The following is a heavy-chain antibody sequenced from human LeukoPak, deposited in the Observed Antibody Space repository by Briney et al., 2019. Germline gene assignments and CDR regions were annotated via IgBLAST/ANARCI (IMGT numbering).Heavy chain of an antibody. Sequence: GGSLRLSCAASGFTFSSYAMHWVRHAPGKGLEGVSVISGNGGSTFYANSVEGSFTISRDISENTLYLHMGSLRAEDMAVYYCARIGAGSSRDYWGQGTLVTVSS. V-gene: IGHV3-64*01. CDR1: GFTFSSYA. CDR3: ARIGAGSSRDY. J-gene: IGHJ4*02. D-gene: IGHD6-13*01. CDR2: ISGNGGST.